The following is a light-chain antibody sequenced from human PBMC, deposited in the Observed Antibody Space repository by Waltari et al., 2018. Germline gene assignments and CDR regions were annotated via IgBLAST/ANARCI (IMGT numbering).Light chain of an antibody. Sequence: SYELTQPPSVSVSPGQTARITCSGDALRKKHAYWYQQKPGQAPVLVIYKGSERPSGIPARFSGSSSGTTVTLTISGVQAEDEADYYCQSADSSGNTYVFGIGTKVTVL. CDR1: ALRKKH. CDR2: KGS. CDR3: QSADSSGNTYV. V-gene: IGLV3-25*02. J-gene: IGLJ1*01.